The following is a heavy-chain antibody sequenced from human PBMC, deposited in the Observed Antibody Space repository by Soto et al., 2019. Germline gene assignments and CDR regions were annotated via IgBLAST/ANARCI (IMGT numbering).Heavy chain of an antibody. CDR2: IRSSSSYI. CDR1: GFTFSSDS. J-gene: IGHJ4*02. CDR3: ARDNSYCSGGSCYPKEDY. V-gene: IGHV3-21*01. D-gene: IGHD2-15*01. Sequence: EVQLVESGGGLVKPGGSLRLSCAASGFTFSSDSMNWVRQAPGKGLEWVSSIRSSSSYIYYADSVKGRFTISRDNAKNSLYLQMNSLRAEDTAVYYCARDNSYCSGGSCYPKEDYWGQGTLVTISS.